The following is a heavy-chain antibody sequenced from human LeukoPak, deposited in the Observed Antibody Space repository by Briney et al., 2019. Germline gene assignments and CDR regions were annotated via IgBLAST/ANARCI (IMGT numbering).Heavy chain of an antibody. Sequence: SETLSLTCTVSGGSISSYYWSWIRQPPGKGLEWIGYIYYSGSTNYNPSLKSRVTISVDTSKNQFSLKLSSVTAADTAVYYCARAGVATIEGGFDYWGQGTLVTVSS. D-gene: IGHD5-12*01. CDR3: ARAGVATIEGGFDY. J-gene: IGHJ4*02. CDR2: IYYSGST. CDR1: GGSISSYY. V-gene: IGHV4-59*01.